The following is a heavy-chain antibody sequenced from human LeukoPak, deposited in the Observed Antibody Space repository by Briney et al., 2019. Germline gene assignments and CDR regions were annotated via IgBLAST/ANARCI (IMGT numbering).Heavy chain of an antibody. CDR1: GFTFSSYA. CDR2: ISSNGGST. J-gene: IGHJ4*02. Sequence: GGSLRLSCAASGFTFSSYAMHWVRQAPGKGLEYVSAISSNGGSTYYANSVKGRFTISRDNSKNTLYLQMGSLRAEDMAVYYCASGQDTYYYDSLDYWGQGTLVTVSS. CDR3: ASGQDTYYYDSLDY. V-gene: IGHV3-64*01. D-gene: IGHD3-22*01.